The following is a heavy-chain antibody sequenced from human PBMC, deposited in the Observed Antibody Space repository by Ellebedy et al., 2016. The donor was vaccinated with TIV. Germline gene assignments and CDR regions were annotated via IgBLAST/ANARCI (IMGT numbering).Heavy chain of an antibody. CDR1: GFTFRNYW. CDR3: ARVSGGLDY. Sequence: PGGSLRLSCAASGFTFRNYWMHRVRQAPGKGMIWVSRINFDGTTRDYADSVKGRFTISRDNAKNTLYLQMNNLRVEDTAVFYCARVSGGLDYWGRGTLVTVST. CDR2: INFDGTTR. D-gene: IGHD2-15*01. V-gene: IGHV3-74*01. J-gene: IGHJ4*02.